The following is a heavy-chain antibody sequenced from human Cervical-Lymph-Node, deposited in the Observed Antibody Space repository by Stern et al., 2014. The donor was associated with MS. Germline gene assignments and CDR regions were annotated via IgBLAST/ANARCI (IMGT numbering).Heavy chain of an antibody. CDR1: GFTFSGYY. CDR2: ISNDGRNI. V-gene: IGHV3-11*01. J-gene: IGHJ6*02. CDR3: ARDYSNYGMDV. Sequence: QVQLVQSGGGSVKAGGSLRLSCEASGFTFSGYYMSWIRQAPGKGLECLLYISNDGRNIYYADSVKGRFTVSRDNAKNSVYLQMNSLGVDDTALYYCARDYSNYGMDVWGQGTTVTVSS.